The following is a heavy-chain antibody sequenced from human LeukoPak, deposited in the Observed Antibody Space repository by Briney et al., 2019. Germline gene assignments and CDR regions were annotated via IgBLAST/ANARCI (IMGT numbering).Heavy chain of an antibody. CDR2: IYYSGST. CDR3: ARNRERNGEGYFYSYMDV. Sequence: PSETLSLTCTVSDGSISSIIDYWGWIRQPPGKGLEWIGRIYYSGSTYYNPSLKSRVTISVDTSKNQFSLKLSSVTAADTAVYYCARNRERNGEGYFYSYMDVWGKGATVTVSS. D-gene: IGHD2-8*01. CDR1: DGSISSIIDY. V-gene: IGHV4-39*01. J-gene: IGHJ6*03.